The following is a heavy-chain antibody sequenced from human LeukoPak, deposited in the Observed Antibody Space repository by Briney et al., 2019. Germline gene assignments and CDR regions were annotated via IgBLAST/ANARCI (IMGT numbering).Heavy chain of an antibody. Sequence: SVKVSCKASGGTFSSYAISRVRQAPGQGLEWMGGIIPIFGTANYAQKFQGRVTITADESTSTAYMELSSLRSEDTAVYYCARNAVPDRPFSGMDVWGKVTTVTVSS. CDR1: GGTFSSYA. J-gene: IGHJ6*04. CDR2: IIPIFGTA. V-gene: IGHV1-69*13. CDR3: ARNAVPDRPFSGMDV. D-gene: IGHD2-2*01.